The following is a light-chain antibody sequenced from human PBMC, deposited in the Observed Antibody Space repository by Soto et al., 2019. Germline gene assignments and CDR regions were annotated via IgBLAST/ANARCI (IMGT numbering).Light chain of an antibody. Sequence: QSALTQPASVSGSPGQSITISCTGTSSDVGGYNYVSWYQQHPGKAPKLMIYEVSYRPLGVSNRFSGSKSGNTASLTISGLQAEDEADYYCNSYTSSSTLVFGTGTKLTV. CDR3: NSYTSSSTLV. J-gene: IGLJ1*01. CDR1: SSDVGGYNY. V-gene: IGLV2-14*01. CDR2: EVS.